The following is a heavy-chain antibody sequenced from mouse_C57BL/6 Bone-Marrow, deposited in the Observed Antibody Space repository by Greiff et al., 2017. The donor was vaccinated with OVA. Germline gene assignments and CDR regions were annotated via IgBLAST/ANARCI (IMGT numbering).Heavy chain of an antibody. D-gene: IGHD1-1*01. CDR3: ARSRNYYCSSYCYFDV. CDR1: GYTFTSYW. CDR2: IYPGSGST. V-gene: IGHV1-55*01. J-gene: IGHJ1*03. Sequence: QVQLQQPGAELVKPGASVKMSCKASGYTFTSYWITWVKQRPGQGLEWIGDIYPGSGSTNYNEKFKSKATLTVDTSSSTTYMQLSSLTSDDSAFYYCARSRNYYCSSYCYFDVWGTGTTVTVSS.